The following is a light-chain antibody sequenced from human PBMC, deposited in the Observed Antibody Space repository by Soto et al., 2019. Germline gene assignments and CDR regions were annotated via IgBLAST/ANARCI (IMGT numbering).Light chain of an antibody. J-gene: IGKJ1*01. CDR3: QQYNSYSVT. Sequence: DIQMTQSPPTLSASVGDRVTITCRASQSIRSWLAWFQQKPGKAPKLLIYDASNLQSGVPSRFSGSGSGTECTLTISTLQPDDFATYYCQQYNSYSVTSGQGTKVEIK. V-gene: IGKV1-5*01. CDR1: QSIRSW. CDR2: DAS.